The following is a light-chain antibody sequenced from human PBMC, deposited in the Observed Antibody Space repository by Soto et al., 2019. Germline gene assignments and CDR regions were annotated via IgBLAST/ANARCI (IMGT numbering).Light chain of an antibody. V-gene: IGKV1-39*01. CDR3: QQSYSTPWT. CDR1: QSISSS. Sequence: DIQMTQSPSSLSASVGDRVTITCRASQSISSSLNWYQQKPGKAPKLLIYAASSLQSGVPSRFSGSGSGTDFTLTISSLQPEVYATYYCQQSYSTPWTFGQRTKVEIK. CDR2: AAS. J-gene: IGKJ1*01.